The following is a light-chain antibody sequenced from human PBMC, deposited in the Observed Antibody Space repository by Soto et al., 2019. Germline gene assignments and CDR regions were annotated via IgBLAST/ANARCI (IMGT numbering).Light chain of an antibody. CDR2: WAS. CDR3: QQYYSSPFT. J-gene: IGKJ3*01. CDR1: RSILSTSNNKNF. Sequence: DIVMTQSPDSLTVSLGERATINCKSSRSILSTSNNKNFLAWYQQKAGQPPRLLIYWASTRESGIPDRFSGSGSGTDFTLTISSRQVEDVAVYYCQQYYSSPFTFGPGTKVNIK. V-gene: IGKV4-1*01.